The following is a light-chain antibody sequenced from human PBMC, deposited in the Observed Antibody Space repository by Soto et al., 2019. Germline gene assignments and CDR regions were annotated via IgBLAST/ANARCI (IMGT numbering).Light chain of an antibody. CDR2: EVS. V-gene: IGLV2-8*01. CDR1: SSDVGGYKY. Sequence: QSALTQPPSASGSPGQSVIISCTGTSSDVGGYKYVSWYQQHPGKAPKLMIYEVSKRPSGVPDRFSGSKSGNTASLTVSGLQAEDEADYYCSSYAGRNNWVFGGGTKVTVL. CDR3: SSYAGRNNWV. J-gene: IGLJ3*02.